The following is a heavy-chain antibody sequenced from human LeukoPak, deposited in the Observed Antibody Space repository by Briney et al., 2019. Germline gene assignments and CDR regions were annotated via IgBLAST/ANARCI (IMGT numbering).Heavy chain of an antibody. CDR3: ASSRGGKNY. J-gene: IGHJ4*02. V-gene: IGHV4-34*01. CDR2: INHSGST. D-gene: IGHD1-26*01. CDR1: GESFSGYY. Sequence: SETLSLTCAVYGESFSGYYWSWIRQPPGKGLEWIGEINHSGSTNYNPSLKSRVTISVDTSKNQFSLKLSSVTAADTAVYYCASSRGGKNYWGQGTLVTVSS.